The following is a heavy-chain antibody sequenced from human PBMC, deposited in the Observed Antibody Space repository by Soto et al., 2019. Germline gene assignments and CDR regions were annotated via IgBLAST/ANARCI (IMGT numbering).Heavy chain of an antibody. CDR2: INHSGST. J-gene: IGHJ4*02. D-gene: IGHD3-10*01. V-gene: IGHV4-34*01. CDR3: ARGRITMVRGVIPILDY. Sequence: PSETLSLTCAVYGGSFSGYYWSWIRQPPGKGLEWIGEINHSGSTNYNPSLKSRVTISVDTSKNQFSLTLSSVTAADTAVYYCARGRITMVRGVIPILDYWGKGTLVTVSS. CDR1: GGSFSGYY.